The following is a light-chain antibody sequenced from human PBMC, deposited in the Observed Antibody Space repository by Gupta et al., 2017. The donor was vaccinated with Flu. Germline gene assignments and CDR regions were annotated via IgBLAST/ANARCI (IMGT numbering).Light chain of an antibody. CDR1: SSDVGGYNY. CDR3: SSYTSSSTLV. CDR2: EVS. Sequence: QSALTQPASVSGSPGQSITISCTGTSSDVGGYNYVSWFQQHPGKAPKLMIYEVSYRPSGVSNRFSGSTSGNTASLTISGLQAEDEADYYCSSYTSSSTLVFGSGTKVTVL. V-gene: IGLV2-14*01. J-gene: IGLJ1*01.